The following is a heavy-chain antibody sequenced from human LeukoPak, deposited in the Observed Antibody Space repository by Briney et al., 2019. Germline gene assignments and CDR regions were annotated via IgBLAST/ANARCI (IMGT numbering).Heavy chain of an antibody. D-gene: IGHD1-26*01. J-gene: IGHJ4*02. V-gene: IGHV3-7*01. CDR1: GGSISSSSYY. CDR3: ARDKQVGATHFDY. CDR2: IGQDGTEI. Sequence: ETLSLTCTVSGGSISSSSYYWGWIRQPPGKGLEWVANIGQDGTEIYYVDSVKGRFTISRDNAKNSLYLQMNSLRAEDTAVYYCARDKQVGATHFDYWGQGTLVTVSS.